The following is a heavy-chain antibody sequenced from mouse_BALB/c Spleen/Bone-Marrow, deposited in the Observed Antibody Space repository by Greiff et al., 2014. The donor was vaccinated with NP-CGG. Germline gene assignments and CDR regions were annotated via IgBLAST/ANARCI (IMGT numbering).Heavy chain of an antibody. V-gene: IGHV5-6-5*01. Sequence: EVQLVESGGGLVKPGGSLKLSCAASGFTFSSYAMSWVRQTPEKRLEWVASISSGGSTYYPDSVKVRFTISRDNARNILYMQMSSLKSEDTDMYSSEKRGAYGNFWFAYWGQGTLVTVSA. CDR1: GFTFSSYA. D-gene: IGHD2-10*02. J-gene: IGHJ3*01. CDR3: EKRGAYGNFWFAY. CDR2: ISSGGST.